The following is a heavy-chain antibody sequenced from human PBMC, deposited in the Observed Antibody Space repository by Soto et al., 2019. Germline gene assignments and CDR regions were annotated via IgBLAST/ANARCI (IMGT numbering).Heavy chain of an antibody. CDR1: GFTVSSNY. J-gene: IGHJ6*02. CDR3: ARGGRYYFYGMDV. CDR2: IYSGGST. V-gene: IGHV3-53*01. Sequence: GGSLRIACAACGFTVSSNYMSWVRQAPGKGLEWVSVIYSGGSTCYADSVKGRFTISRDNSKNTLYLQMNSLRAEATAVYYCARGGRYYFYGMDVWGQGTTVTVSS.